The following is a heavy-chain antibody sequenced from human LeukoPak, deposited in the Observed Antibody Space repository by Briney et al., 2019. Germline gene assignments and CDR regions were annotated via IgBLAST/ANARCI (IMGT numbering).Heavy chain of an antibody. CDR1: GYTFTGYY. CDR2: INPSGGST. CDR3: ARARWDIVVVPAAISFDY. V-gene: IGHV1-46*03. J-gene: IGHJ4*02. D-gene: IGHD2-2*02. Sequence: ASVKVSCKASGYTFTGYYMHWVRQAPGQGLEWMGIINPSGGSTSYAQKFQGRVTMTRDTSASTVYMELSSLRSEDTAVYYCARARWDIVVVPAAISFDYWGQGTLVTVSS.